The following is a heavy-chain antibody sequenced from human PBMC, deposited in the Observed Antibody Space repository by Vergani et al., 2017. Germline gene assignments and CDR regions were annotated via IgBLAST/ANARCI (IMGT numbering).Heavy chain of an antibody. CDR2: IKNTGDSN. CDR3: GRGSDNYN. V-gene: IGHV3-23*01. D-gene: IGHD5-24*01. Sequence: EVQLLQSEGDVVQPGGSQRLSWVASGFIFSSHDMRWFRKGHGHGLEWVASIKNTGDSNHYGDSVKGRFTISRDNSKNTLYLQMNSLRVEDTAVYYCGRGSDNYNWGQGTLVTVSS. CDR1: GFIFSSHD. J-gene: IGHJ4*02.